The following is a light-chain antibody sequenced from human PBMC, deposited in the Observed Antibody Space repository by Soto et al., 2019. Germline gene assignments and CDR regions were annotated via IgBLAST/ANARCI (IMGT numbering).Light chain of an antibody. J-gene: IGKJ2*02. CDR3: QQYGSAPGT. CDR2: GAS. CDR1: QSVSRNF. Sequence: EIVLTQSPGTLSLSPGERATLSCRASQSVSRNFLAWYQQKPGQAPKLLISGASSRATGIPDRFSGSGSGTDFTLTISRLEPEDFALYSCQQYGSAPGTFGQWTKLEIK. V-gene: IGKV3-20*01.